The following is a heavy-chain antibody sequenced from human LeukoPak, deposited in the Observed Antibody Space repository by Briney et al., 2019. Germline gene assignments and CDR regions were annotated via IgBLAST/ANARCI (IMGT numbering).Heavy chain of an antibody. Sequence: GGSLRLSCAASGFTFSDYYMSWILQAPGKGLEWLSYISSDGTTIQYADSVKGRFTISRDNAKNSLYLQMNSLRAEDTAVYYCAKDAYCSGGSCFPAFGPWGQGTLVTVSS. CDR3: AKDAYCSGGSCFPAFGP. CDR2: ISSDGTTI. CDR1: GFTFSDYY. V-gene: IGHV3-11*01. D-gene: IGHD2-15*01. J-gene: IGHJ5*02.